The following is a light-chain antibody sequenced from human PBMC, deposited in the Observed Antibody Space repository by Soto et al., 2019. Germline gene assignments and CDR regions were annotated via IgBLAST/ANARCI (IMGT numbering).Light chain of an antibody. CDR3: QQSYATPST. J-gene: IGKJ1*01. CDR2: AAW. Sequence: DIQMTQSPSSLSASVGDRVTISCRASQSVSYYVNWYQQKPGGAPKLLISAAWNLQSWVPSRFSGTGSGTDLTRIISSLRPDDVASYFCQQSYATPSTFGQVNKVEV. CDR1: QSVSYY. V-gene: IGKV1-39*01.